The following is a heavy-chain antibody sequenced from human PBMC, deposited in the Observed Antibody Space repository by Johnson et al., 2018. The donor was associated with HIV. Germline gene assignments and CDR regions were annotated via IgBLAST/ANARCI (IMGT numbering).Heavy chain of an antibody. D-gene: IGHD2-21*01. J-gene: IGHJ3*02. CDR3: ARVSMLFIAADAFDI. CDR2: IKQDGSEK. Sequence: VQLVESGGGLVQTGESLRLSCAASGFTFSIYWMSWVRQAPGKGLEWVANIKQDGSEKYYVDSVKGRFTISRDNAKNSLYLQMNSLRAEDTAVYYCARVSMLFIAADAFDIWGQGTMVTVSS. CDR1: GFTFSIYW. V-gene: IGHV3-7*02.